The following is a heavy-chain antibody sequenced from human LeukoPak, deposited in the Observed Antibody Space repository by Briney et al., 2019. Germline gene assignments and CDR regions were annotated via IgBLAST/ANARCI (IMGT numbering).Heavy chain of an antibody. CDR1: GYSISSGYY. J-gene: IGHJ4*02. V-gene: IGHV4-38-2*02. Sequence: SETLSLTCTVSGYSISSGYYWGWIRQPPGKGLEWIGEINHSGSTNYNPSLKSRVTISVDTSKNQFSLKLSSVTAADTAVYYCARGRRVRGVIIKGQDYWGQGTLVTVSS. CDR3: ARGRRVRGVIIKGQDY. CDR2: INHSGST. D-gene: IGHD3-10*01.